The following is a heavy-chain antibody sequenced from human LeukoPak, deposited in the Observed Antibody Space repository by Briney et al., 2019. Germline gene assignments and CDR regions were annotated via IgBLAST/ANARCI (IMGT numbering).Heavy chain of an antibody. Sequence: SETLSLTCTVSGGSISSYYWSWIRQPPGKGLEWIGSIYTSGSTNYNPSLKSRVTISVDTSKNQFSLKLSSVTAADTAVYYCARDSDYYDSSGYRIRGQGTLVTVSS. J-gene: IGHJ4*02. CDR3: ARDSDYYDSSGYRI. D-gene: IGHD3-22*01. CDR2: IYTSGST. CDR1: GGSISSYY. V-gene: IGHV4-4*08.